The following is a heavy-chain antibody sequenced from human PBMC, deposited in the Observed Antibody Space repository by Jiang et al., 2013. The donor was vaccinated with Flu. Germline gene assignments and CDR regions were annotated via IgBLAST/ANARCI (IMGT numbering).Heavy chain of an antibody. D-gene: IGHD3-10*01. CDR3: TTTFNYASGSPPQVY. J-gene: IGHJ4*02. Sequence: VQLVESGGGLVKPGGSLRLSCSASGFTFANAWMNWVRQAPGKGLEWVGHIKSKIDGGTTAYATAVTGKFFISRDDSQNMVYLHINSLKSEDTAVFYCTTTFNYASGSPPQVYWGQGTLVTVSS. CDR1: GFTFANAW. V-gene: IGHV3-15*07. CDR2: IKSKIDGGTT.